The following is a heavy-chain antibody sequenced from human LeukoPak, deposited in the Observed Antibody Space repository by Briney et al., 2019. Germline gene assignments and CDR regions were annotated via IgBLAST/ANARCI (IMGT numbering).Heavy chain of an antibody. CDR2: AYHIGST. J-gene: IGHJ4*02. CDR1: GASFNSYY. D-gene: IGHD5-24*01. CDR3: AREGSDGDFDC. Sequence: SETLSLTCTVSGASFNSYYWTCIRQSPGKGLEWIGYAYHIGSTNYHPSLKSRVTISIDKSRNQFSLNLRSVTAADTAIYYCAREGSDGDFDCWGQGTLVTVSS. V-gene: IGHV4-59*01.